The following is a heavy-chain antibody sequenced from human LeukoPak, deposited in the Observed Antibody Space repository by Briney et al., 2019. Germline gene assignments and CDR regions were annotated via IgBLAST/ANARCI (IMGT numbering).Heavy chain of an antibody. D-gene: IGHD7-27*01. J-gene: IGHJ4*02. CDR3: ATGDPGY. CDR1: GYTFTSYG. Sequence: ASVKVSCKASGYTFTSYGISWVRQAPGQGLEWMGWINPNSGGTNYAQKFQGRVTMTRDTSISTAYMELSRLRSDDAAVYYCATGDPGYWGQGTLVTVSS. CDR2: INPNSGGT. V-gene: IGHV1-2*02.